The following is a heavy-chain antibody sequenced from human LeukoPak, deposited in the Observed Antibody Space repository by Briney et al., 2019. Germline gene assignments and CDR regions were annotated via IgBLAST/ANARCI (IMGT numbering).Heavy chain of an antibody. CDR2: IKQDGREK. D-gene: IGHD6-13*01. CDR3: AREYSSSWYSTIFDY. CDR1: GFTFRIYC. J-gene: IGHJ4*02. V-gene: IGHV3-7*01. Sequence: PGGSLRLSCAASGFTFRIYCMIWVRQARGKGREWGANIKQDGREKYYVDSLKGRFTISRDNAKNSLYLQMNSLRAEDTAVYYCAREYSSSWYSTIFDYWGQGTLVTVSS.